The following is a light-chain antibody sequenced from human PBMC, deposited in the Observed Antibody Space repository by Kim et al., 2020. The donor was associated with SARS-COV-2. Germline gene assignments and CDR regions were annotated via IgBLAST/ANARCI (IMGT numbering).Light chain of an antibody. J-gene: IGKJ2*01. V-gene: IGKV1-39*01. CDR3: QQSYGTPYT. CDR1: QNIFSY. Sequence: DIQMTQSPSSLSASVGDRVTITCRSSQNIFSYVSWYQQRPGRAPNLLIFAASSLYTGVPSRFHGSGSGTDFTLTITSLQPDDSASYYCQQSYGTPYTFGQGTKLEI. CDR2: AAS.